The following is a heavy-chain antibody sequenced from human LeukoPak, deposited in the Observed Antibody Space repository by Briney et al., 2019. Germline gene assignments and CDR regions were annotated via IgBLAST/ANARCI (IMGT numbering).Heavy chain of an antibody. CDR2: INHSGST. CDR3: ASTIAVAGLIDAFDI. J-gene: IGHJ3*02. CDR1: GGSFSGYY. D-gene: IGHD6-19*01. Sequence: PSETLSLTCAVYGGSFSGYYWSWIRQPPAKGLEWIGEINHSGSTNYNPSLKSRVTISVDTSKNQFSLKLSSVTAADTAVYYCASTIAVAGLIDAFDIWGQGTMVTVSS. V-gene: IGHV4-34*01.